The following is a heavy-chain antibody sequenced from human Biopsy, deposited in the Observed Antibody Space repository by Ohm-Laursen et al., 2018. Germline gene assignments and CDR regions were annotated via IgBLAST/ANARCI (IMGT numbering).Heavy chain of an antibody. D-gene: IGHD3-10*01. CDR1: GVTLSGYG. V-gene: IGHV3-48*04. CDR3: ATDGAGSYNEN. J-gene: IGHJ4*02. Sequence: SLRLSCTASGVTLSGYGMNWVRQAPGKGLAWLSNISGSGKTKMHPDSVKGRFTVTRDNVKNSLYLEMDNLTVEDPAVYYCATDGAGSYNENWGQGTLVSVSS. CDR2: ISGSGKTK.